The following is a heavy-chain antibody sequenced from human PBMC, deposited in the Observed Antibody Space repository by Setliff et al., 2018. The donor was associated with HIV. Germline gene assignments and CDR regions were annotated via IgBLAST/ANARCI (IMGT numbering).Heavy chain of an antibody. CDR3: ARDVFAYYYGSGSYIDY. CDR2: INPNSGGT. Sequence: ASVKVSCKASGHTFTGYYMHWVRQAPGQGLEWMGWINPNSGGTNYAQKFQGRVTMTRDTSISTAYMELSRLRSDDTAVYYCARDVFAYYYGSGSYIDYWGQGTLVTVSS. V-gene: IGHV1-2*02. CDR1: GHTFTGYY. D-gene: IGHD3-10*01. J-gene: IGHJ4*02.